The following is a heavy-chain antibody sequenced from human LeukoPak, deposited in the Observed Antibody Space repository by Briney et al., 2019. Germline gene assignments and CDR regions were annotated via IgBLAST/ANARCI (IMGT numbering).Heavy chain of an antibody. Sequence: GGSLRLSCAASGFTVSSNYMSWVRQAPGKGLEWVSAISGSGGSTYYADSVKGRFTISRDNSKNTLYLQMNSLRAEDTAVYYCAKEWELHPGDYWGQGTLVTVSS. V-gene: IGHV3-23*01. CDR3: AKEWELHPGDY. D-gene: IGHD1-26*01. J-gene: IGHJ4*02. CDR2: ISGSGGST. CDR1: GFTVSSNY.